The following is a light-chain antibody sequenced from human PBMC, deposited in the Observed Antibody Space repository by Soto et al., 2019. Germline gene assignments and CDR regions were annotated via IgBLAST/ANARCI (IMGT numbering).Light chain of an antibody. J-gene: IGKJ4*01. CDR2: AAS. CDR1: QSVSSY. CDR3: QQRSDWPST. V-gene: IGKV3-11*01. Sequence: EIVLTQSPATLSLSPGERATLSCRASQSVSSYLAWYQQQPGQAPRLLIYAASNRATGIPARFSGSGSGTDFTLTISSLEPDDFAVYYCQQRSDWPSTFGGGTKVQIK.